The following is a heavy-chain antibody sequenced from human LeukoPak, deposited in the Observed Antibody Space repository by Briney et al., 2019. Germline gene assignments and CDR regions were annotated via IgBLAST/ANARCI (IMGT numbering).Heavy chain of an antibody. D-gene: IGHD2-2*01. Sequence: PGASLRLSCAASGFTFSSYAMSWVRQAPGKGLEWVSAISGSGGSTYYADSVKGRFTISRDNSKNTLYLQMNSLRAEDTAVYYCARRMGYCSSTSCYGNGGYFDYWGQGTLVTVSS. J-gene: IGHJ4*02. CDR1: GFTFSSYA. V-gene: IGHV3-23*01. CDR3: ARRMGYCSSTSCYGNGGYFDY. CDR2: ISGSGGST.